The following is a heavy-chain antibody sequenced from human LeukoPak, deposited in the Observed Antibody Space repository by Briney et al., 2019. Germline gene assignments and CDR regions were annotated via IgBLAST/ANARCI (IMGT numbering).Heavy chain of an antibody. CDR3: ARALEEATIFNY. V-gene: IGHV4-30-4*08. CDR1: GGSISSGDYY. D-gene: IGHD5-12*01. Sequence: TSQTLSLTCTVSGGSISSGDYYWSWIRQPPGKGLELIGYIYYSGSTYNNPSLKSRVNISVDTSKNQFSLQLSSVTAADTAVYYCARALEEATIFNYWGQGTLVTVSS. J-gene: IGHJ4*02. CDR2: IYYSGST.